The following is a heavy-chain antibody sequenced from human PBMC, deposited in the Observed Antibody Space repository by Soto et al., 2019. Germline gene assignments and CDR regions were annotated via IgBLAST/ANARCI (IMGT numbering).Heavy chain of an antibody. D-gene: IGHD1-26*01. CDR1: GDTFTANY. V-gene: IGHV1-2*02. Sequence: ASVKVSCKASGDTFTANYIHWVRQAPGKGFEWMGWINPKSGGTKYPQKFQGRVTTTRDTPLSTVYMTLTRLTSDDTAVYYCAGDLAKGGGSAGFDYWGQGTLVTVSS. CDR3: AGDLAKGGGSAGFDY. J-gene: IGHJ4*02. CDR2: INPKSGGT.